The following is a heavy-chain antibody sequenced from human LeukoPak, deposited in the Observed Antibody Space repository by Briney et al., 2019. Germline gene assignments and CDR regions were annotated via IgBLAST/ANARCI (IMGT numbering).Heavy chain of an antibody. CDR1: GFTFSSYE. D-gene: IGHD2-15*01. J-gene: IGHJ4*02. Sequence: PGGSLRLSCAASGFTFSSYEMNWVRQAPGKGLEWVSYISSSGSTIYYADSVKGRFTISRDNARNSLYLQMNSLRAEDTAVYYCARGSYCSGGSCLPFFDYWGQGTLVTVSS. CDR3: ARGSYCSGGSCLPFFDY. CDR2: ISSSGSTI. V-gene: IGHV3-48*03.